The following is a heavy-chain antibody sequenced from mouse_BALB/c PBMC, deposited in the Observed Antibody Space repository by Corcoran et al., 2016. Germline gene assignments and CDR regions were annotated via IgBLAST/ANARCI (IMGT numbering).Heavy chain of an antibody. CDR1: GYTFTSYV. J-gene: IGHJ1*01. CDR2: INPYNDGT. V-gene: IGHV1S136*01. CDR3: AREGRRGYFDV. Sequence: EVQLQQSGPELVKPGASVKMSCKASGYTFTSYVMHWVKQKPGQGLEGIGYINPYNDGTKYNEKFKGKATLTSDKYSSTDYMELSSLTSEDSAVYYCAREGRRGYFDVWGAGTTVTVSS.